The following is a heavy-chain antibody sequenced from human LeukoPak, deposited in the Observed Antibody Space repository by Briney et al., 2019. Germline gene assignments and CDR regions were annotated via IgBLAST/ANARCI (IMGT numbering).Heavy chain of an antibody. D-gene: IGHD6-25*01. CDR3: ARDGSGWYFDY. V-gene: IGHV4-61*01. J-gene: IGHJ4*02. Sequence: PSETLSLTCTVSGGSVSSGSYYWSWIRQPPVKGLEWIGYIYYSGSTNYNPSLKSRVTISVDTSKNQFSLKLSSVTAADTAVYYCARDGSGWYFDYWGQGTLVTVSS. CDR2: IYYSGST. CDR1: GGSVSSGSYY.